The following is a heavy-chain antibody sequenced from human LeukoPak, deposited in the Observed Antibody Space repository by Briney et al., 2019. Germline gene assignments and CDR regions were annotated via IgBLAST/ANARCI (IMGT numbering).Heavy chain of an antibody. CDR2: ISSSSSTI. Sequence: GGSLRLSCAASGFTFSDYAMNWVRQAPGRGLEWISYISSSSSTIYYADSVKGRFTISRDNAKNSLYLQMNSLRAEDMALYYCAKGVISSGRGAFDIWGQGTMVTVSS. CDR1: GFTFSDYA. V-gene: IGHV3-48*04. J-gene: IGHJ3*02. CDR3: AKGVISSGRGAFDI. D-gene: IGHD6-19*01.